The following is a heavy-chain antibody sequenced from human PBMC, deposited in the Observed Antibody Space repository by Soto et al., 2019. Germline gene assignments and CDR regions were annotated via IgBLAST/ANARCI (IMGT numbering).Heavy chain of an antibody. CDR2: IYYSGST. CDR1: GDSISSYY. CDR3: ARDYGSDDYGDYGAFDI. V-gene: IGHV4-59*01. D-gene: IGHD4-17*01. Sequence: SETLSLTCTVSGDSISSYYWSWIRQPPGMGLEWIGYIYYSGSTNYNPSLKSRVTISVDTSKNQFSLKLSSVTAADTAVYYCARDYGSDDYGDYGAFDIWGQGTMVTVSS. J-gene: IGHJ3*02.